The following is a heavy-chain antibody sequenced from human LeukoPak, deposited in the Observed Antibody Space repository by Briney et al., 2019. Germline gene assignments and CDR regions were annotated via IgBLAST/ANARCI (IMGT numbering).Heavy chain of an antibody. J-gene: IGHJ4*02. CDR3: AREMATIFEGHYDY. CDR1: GGTFSSYA. CDR2: IIPIFGTA. D-gene: IGHD5-24*01. Sequence: SVKVSCKASGGTFSSYALSWVGQAPGKGLEWMGGIIPIFGTANYAQKFQGTVTITADESTSTAYMELSSLRSEDTAVYYCAREMATIFEGHYDYWGQGTLVTVSS. V-gene: IGHV1-69*13.